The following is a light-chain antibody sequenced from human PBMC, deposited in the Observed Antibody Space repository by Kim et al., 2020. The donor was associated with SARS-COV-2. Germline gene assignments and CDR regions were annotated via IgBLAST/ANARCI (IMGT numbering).Light chain of an antibody. CDR1: SNDVGGYNY. V-gene: IGLV2-8*01. Sequence: QSALTQPLSASGSPGQSVTLSCTGTSNDVGGYNYVSWYQHHPGKAPKLIIYEVSKRPSGVPDRFSGSKSGITASLTISGLRAEDEANYYCGSYAGTDSWVFGGGTQLTVL. J-gene: IGLJ3*02. CDR3: GSYAGTDSWV. CDR2: EVS.